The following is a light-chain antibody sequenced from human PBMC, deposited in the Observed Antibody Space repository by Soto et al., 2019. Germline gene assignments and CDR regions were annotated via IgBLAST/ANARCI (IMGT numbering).Light chain of an antibody. Sequence: QSALTQPASVSGSPGQSITISCTGTSSDVGAYDFVSWYQQHPDKDPKLMIYEVRNRPSGVSNRFSGSKSVNTATLTIYGLQAEDEADYYCSSYTTSSTRVFGTGTKVTVL. CDR1: SSDVGAYDF. J-gene: IGLJ1*01. V-gene: IGLV2-14*03. CDR3: SSYTTSSTRV. CDR2: EVR.